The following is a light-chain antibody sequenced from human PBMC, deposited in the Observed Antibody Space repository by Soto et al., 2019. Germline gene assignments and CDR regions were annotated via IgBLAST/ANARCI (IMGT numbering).Light chain of an antibody. V-gene: IGLV2-8*01. Sequence: QSALTQPPSASGSPGQSVTISCTGTSSDVGGYNYVSWYQHHPGKAPKLLIYDVSKRPSGVPDRFSGSKSGNTASLTVSGLQAEDEADYFCCSYVGGKNLGVFSGGTKLTVL. CDR3: CSYVGGKNLGV. CDR2: DVS. J-gene: IGLJ3*02. CDR1: SSDVGGYNY.